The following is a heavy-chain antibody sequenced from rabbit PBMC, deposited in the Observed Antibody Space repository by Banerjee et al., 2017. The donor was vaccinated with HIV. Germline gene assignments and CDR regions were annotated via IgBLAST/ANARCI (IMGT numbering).Heavy chain of an antibody. Sequence: QSLEESGGALAKPGPPLPPTSPASGSPSRNTYWLCWARQAPGKGLEWVACIYTGGSGGAYYASWVNGRFTISKTSSTTVTLQMTSLTAADTATYFCARGYSDGWNLWGPGTLVTVS. CDR3: ARGYSDGWNL. J-gene: IGHJ4*01. CDR2: IYTGGSGGA. CDR1: GSPSRNTYW. V-gene: IGHV1S40*01. D-gene: IGHD4-1*01.